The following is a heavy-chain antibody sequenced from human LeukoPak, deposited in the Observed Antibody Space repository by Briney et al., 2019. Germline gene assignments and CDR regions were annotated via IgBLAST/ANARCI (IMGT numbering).Heavy chain of an antibody. J-gene: IGHJ4*02. D-gene: IGHD2-15*01. Sequence: GGSLRLSCGASGFTVKNNYMNWVRQAPGKGLEWVSGIYGDGSTYYTKSVKGRFTISRDSSKNTLYLQMNSLRADDTAVYYCAIGSYCSGGSCYPLFDYWGRGTLVTVSP. V-gene: IGHV3-53*01. CDR1: GFTVKNNY. CDR3: AIGSYCSGGSCYPLFDY. CDR2: IYGDGST.